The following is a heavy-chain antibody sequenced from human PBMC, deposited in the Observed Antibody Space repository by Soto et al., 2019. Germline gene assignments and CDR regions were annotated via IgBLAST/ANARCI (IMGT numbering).Heavy chain of an antibody. CDR3: AIGMGRYFDL. J-gene: IGHJ2*01. CDR1: GDSISNFY. V-gene: IGHV4-4*07. Sequence: QVQLQQSGPGLVKPSETLSLTCTVSGDSISNFYWSWIWQPTGMGLESLGRISARGRTNYNPSLQSRFAMSLDTSKNQFSLRLTSLSAADTAVYFWAIGMGRYFDLWGRGTLVTVFS. CDR2: ISARGRT. D-gene: IGHD2-8*01.